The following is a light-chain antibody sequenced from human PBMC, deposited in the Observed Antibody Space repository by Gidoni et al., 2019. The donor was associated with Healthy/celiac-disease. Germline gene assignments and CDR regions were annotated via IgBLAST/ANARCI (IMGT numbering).Light chain of an antibody. CDR1: GPNIGNNY. Sequence: QSVVTQPPPASGTPGQRVTLSCSGSGPNIGNNYVFWFQQPPGTAPKLLIHNSHQRPSGVPDRFSGSRSGTSASLAIRGLRSEDEADYYCAAWDNTLGGHWVFGGGTKLTVL. CDR3: AAWDNTLGGHWV. CDR2: NSH. V-gene: IGLV1-47*02. J-gene: IGLJ3*02.